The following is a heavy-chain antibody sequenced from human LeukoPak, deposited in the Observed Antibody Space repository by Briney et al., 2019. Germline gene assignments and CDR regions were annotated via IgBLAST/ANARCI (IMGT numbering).Heavy chain of an antibody. J-gene: IGHJ4*02. CDR1: GFTFSSYS. V-gene: IGHV3-21*01. CDR3: ARVGYCSSTSCYIYYFDY. CDR2: ISSSSSYI. D-gene: IGHD2-2*02. Sequence: PGGSLRLSCAASGFTFSSYSMNWVRQAPGKGLEWVSSISSSSSYIYYADSVKGRFTISRDNAKNSLYLQMNSLRAEDTAVYYCARVGYCSSTSCYIYYFDYWGQGTLVTVSS.